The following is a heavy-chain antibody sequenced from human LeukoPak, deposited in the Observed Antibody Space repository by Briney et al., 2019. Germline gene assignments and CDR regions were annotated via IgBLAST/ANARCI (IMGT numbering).Heavy chain of an antibody. J-gene: IGHJ4*02. V-gene: IGHV3-21*01. CDR1: GFTFSSHS. Sequence: GGSLRLSCAASGFTFSSHSMNWVRQAPGKGLEWVSSISSTTSYIHYADSVKGRFTISRDNVNNSLYLQMNNLRAEDTAVYYCARAGLYRLLRAFDYWGQGNLVTVSS. CDR2: ISSTTSYI. CDR3: ARAGLYRLLRAFDY. D-gene: IGHD2-2*01.